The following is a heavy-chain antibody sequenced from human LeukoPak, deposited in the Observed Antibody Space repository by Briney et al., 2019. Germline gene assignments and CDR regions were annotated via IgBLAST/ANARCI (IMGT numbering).Heavy chain of an antibody. V-gene: IGHV3-21*01. CDR1: GFTFSSYS. Sequence: GGSLRLSCAASGFTFSSYSMNWVRQAPGKGLEWVSSISSSSSYIYYADSVKGRFTISRDNAKTSLYLQMNSLRAEDTAVYYCARESVVPAAITYYYYYYMDVWGKGTTVTVSS. CDR2: ISSSSSYI. D-gene: IGHD2-2*02. CDR3: ARESVVPAAITYYYYYYMDV. J-gene: IGHJ6*03.